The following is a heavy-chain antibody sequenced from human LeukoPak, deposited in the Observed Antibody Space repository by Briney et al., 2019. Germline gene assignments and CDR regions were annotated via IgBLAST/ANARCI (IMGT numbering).Heavy chain of an antibody. CDR2: ISSSSSYI. CDR3: ARGSPDYYDSSGYADY. D-gene: IGHD3-22*01. Sequence: GGSLRLSCAASGFTFSSYSMNWVRQAPGKGLEWVSSISSSSSYIYYADSVKGRFTTSRDNAKNSLYLQMNSLRAEDTAVYYCARGSPDYYDSSGYADYWGQGTLVTVSS. CDR1: GFTFSSYS. V-gene: IGHV3-21*01. J-gene: IGHJ4*02.